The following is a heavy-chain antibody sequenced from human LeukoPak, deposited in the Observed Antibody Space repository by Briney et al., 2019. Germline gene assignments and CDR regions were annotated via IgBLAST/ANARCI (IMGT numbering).Heavy chain of an antibody. V-gene: IGHV4-39*01. CDR1: GGSISSSSCY. J-gene: IGHJ4*02. CDR3: ARMGIAAAGTDY. D-gene: IGHD6-13*01. CDR2: IYYSGST. Sequence: SETLSLTCTVSGGSISSSSCYWGWIRQPPGKGLEWIGSIYYSGSTYYNPSLKSRVTISVDTSKNQFSLKLSSVTAADTAVYYCARMGIAAAGTDYWGQGTLVTVSS.